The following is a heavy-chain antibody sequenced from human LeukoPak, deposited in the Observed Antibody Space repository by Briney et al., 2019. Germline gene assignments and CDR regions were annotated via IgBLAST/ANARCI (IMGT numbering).Heavy chain of an antibody. J-gene: IGHJ4*02. Sequence: PSETLSLTCAVYGGSFSGYYWSWIRQPPGKGLEWIGEINHSGSTNYNPSLKSRVTISVDTSKNQFSLKLSSVTAADTAVYYCARGQPLTISPLEGSGSQTHFDYWGQGTLVTVSS. D-gene: IGHD3-10*01. CDR1: GGSFSGYY. V-gene: IGHV4-34*01. CDR2: INHSGST. CDR3: ARGQPLTISPLEGSGSQTHFDY.